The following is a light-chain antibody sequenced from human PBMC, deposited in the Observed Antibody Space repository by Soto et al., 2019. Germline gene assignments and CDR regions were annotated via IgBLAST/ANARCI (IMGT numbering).Light chain of an antibody. J-gene: IGLJ1*01. CDR2: DVS. CDR3: YSYTSGSPYV. Sequence: QSALTQPASVSGSPGQSITISCTGTSSDVGGYNYVSWYQQHPGKAPKLMIYDVSYRPSGVSDRFSGSKSGNTASLTISGRESEDEAEYYCYSYTSGSPYVFGTGTKLPVL. V-gene: IGLV2-14*01. CDR1: SSDVGGYNY.